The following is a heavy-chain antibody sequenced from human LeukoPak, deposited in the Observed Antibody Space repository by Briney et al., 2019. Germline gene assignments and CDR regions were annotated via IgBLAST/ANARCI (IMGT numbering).Heavy chain of an antibody. J-gene: IGHJ4*02. CDR2: LSGSGGST. CDR3: AKSFIAARPYYFDY. Sequence: GGSLRLSCAASGFTFSSYWMSWVRQAPGKGLEWVSALSGSGGSTYYADSVKGRFTISRDNSKNTLYLQMNSLRAEDTAVYYCAKSFIAARPYYFDYWGQGTLVTVSS. D-gene: IGHD6-6*01. CDR1: GFTFSSYW. V-gene: IGHV3-23*01.